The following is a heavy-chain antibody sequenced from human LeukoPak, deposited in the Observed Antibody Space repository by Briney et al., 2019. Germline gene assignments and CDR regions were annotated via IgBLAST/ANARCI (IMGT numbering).Heavy chain of an antibody. V-gene: IGHV3-23*01. CDR2: ISGNGGST. J-gene: IGHJ4*02. CDR1: GFTFSSYA. Sequence: GGSLRLSCTASGFTFSSYAMSWVRQAPGKGLEGVSAISGNGGSTYYAHSVKDRFTISRDNAKNTLYVQMNSLGDEDTAVYYCTKGRGTGSQPLFDSWGQGALVTVSS. CDR3: TKGRGTGSQPLFDS. D-gene: IGHD3-10*01.